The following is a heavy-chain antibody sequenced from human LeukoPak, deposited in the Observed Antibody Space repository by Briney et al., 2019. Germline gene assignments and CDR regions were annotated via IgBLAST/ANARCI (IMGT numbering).Heavy chain of an antibody. Sequence: ASVKVSXKASGYTFTSYGISWVRQAPGQGLEWMGWISAYNGNTNYAQKLQGRVTMTTDTSTSTAYMELRSLRSDDTAVYYCARPEVGANYDAFDIWGQGTMVTVSS. V-gene: IGHV1-18*01. D-gene: IGHD1-26*01. CDR3: ARPEVGANYDAFDI. CDR1: GYTFTSYG. CDR2: ISAYNGNT. J-gene: IGHJ3*02.